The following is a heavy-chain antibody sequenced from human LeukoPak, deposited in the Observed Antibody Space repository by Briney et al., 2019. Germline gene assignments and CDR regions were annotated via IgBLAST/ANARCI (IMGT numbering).Heavy chain of an antibody. Sequence: GGSLRLSCAASGFTFSSAWMSWVRQAPGKGLEWVGRIKSKTDGGTTDYAAPVKGRFTISRDDSKNTLYLQMNSLKTEDTAVYYCTTVFGDFWSGYYLDYWGQGTLVTVSS. V-gene: IGHV3-15*01. D-gene: IGHD3-3*01. CDR2: IKSKTDGGTT. CDR3: TTVFGDFWSGYYLDY. J-gene: IGHJ4*02. CDR1: GFTFSSAW.